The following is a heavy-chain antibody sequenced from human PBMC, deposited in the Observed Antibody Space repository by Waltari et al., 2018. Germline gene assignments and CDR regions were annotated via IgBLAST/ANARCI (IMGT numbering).Heavy chain of an antibody. CDR3: ARESSTSQRDSFDI. CDR1: GFTFGAYS. D-gene: IGHD6-19*01. V-gene: IGHV3-48*04. J-gene: IGHJ3*02. CDR2: INSNGRAI. Sequence: EVQLVESGGGLVQPGGSLRLSCTVSGFTFGAYSMNWVRQAPGQGLEWVSYINSNGRAIFYAESVKGRFTISRDNAKNSLYLQMNSLGVEDMAVYYCARESSTSQRDSFDIWGQGTMVTVSS.